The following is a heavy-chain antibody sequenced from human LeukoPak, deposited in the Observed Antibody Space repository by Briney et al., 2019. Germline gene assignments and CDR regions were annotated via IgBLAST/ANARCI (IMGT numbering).Heavy chain of an antibody. CDR2: ISASGGST. CDR1: GFTFSSSA. J-gene: IGHJ4*02. CDR3: AKGWYSGSFYPADY. D-gene: IGHD1-26*01. V-gene: IGHV3-23*01. Sequence: QAGGSLRLSCAASGFTFSSSAMSWVRQVPGKGLEWVSGISASGGSTSYADSVRGRFTISRDNSKNTLYVQMNSLRDEDTAVYYCAKGWYSGSFYPADYWGQGTLVTVSS.